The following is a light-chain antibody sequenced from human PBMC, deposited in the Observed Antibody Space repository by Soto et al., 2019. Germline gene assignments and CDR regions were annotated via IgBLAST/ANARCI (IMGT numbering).Light chain of an antibody. CDR1: QGISIY. CDR3: QQYNSHSWT. J-gene: IGKJ1*01. Sequence: DIQMTQSPSSLSASVGDRVTITCRASQGISIYLAWYQQKPGKVPKLLIYAASTLQSGVPSRFSGSGSGTDFTLTISSLQPEDVATYYCQQYNSHSWTFGQGSRVEIK. CDR2: AAS. V-gene: IGKV1-27*01.